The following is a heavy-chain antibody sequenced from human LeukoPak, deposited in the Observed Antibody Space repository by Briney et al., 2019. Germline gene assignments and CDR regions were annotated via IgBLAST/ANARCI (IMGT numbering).Heavy chain of an antibody. CDR2: INSDGSST. CDR1: GFTFSSYW. CDR3: ARLAYCGGDCSLDY. J-gene: IGHJ4*02. D-gene: IGHD2-21*02. Sequence: GGSLRLSCAASGFTFSSYWMHWVRQAPGKGLVWVSRINSDGSSTSYADSVKGRFTISRDNAKNTLYLQMNSLRAEDTAVYYCARLAYCGGDCSLDYWGQGTLVTVSS. V-gene: IGHV3-74*01.